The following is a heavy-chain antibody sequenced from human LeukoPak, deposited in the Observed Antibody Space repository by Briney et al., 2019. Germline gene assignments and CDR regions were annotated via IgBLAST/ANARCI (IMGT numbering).Heavy chain of an antibody. V-gene: IGHV1-69*01. CDR2: IIPIFGTA. CDR3: ARDLRNYYDSSGLNWFDP. CDR1: GGTFSRNA. D-gene: IGHD3-22*01. Sequence: GSSVKVSCKASGGTFSRNAISWVRQATGQGLEWMGGIIPIFGTANYAQKFQGRVTITADESTSTAYMGLSSLRSEDTAVYYCARDLRNYYDSSGLNWFDPWGQGTLVTVSS. J-gene: IGHJ5*02.